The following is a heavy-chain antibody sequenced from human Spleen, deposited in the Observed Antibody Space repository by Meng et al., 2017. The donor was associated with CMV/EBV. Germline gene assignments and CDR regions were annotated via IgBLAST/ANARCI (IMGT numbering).Heavy chain of an antibody. Sequence: GESLKISCAASGFTVETNYMSWVRQAPGKGLEWVSNIYSAGNTYYADSVKGRFTISRDNAKNSLHLQMNSLRVEDTAVYYCARGRPSDWGQGVLVTVSS. D-gene: IGHD6-25*01. J-gene: IGHJ4*02. CDR2: IYSAGNT. CDR3: ARGRPSD. V-gene: IGHV3-66*01. CDR1: GFTVETNY.